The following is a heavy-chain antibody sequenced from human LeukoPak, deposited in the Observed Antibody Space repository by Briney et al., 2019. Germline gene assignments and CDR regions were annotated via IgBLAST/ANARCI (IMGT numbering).Heavy chain of an antibody. J-gene: IGHJ4*02. CDR2: ISTITSTL. D-gene: IGHD2-2*01. Sequence: GGSLRLSCAASGFTFSSYSMNWVRQAPGKGLEWVSYISTITSTLYYADSVKGRFTISRDNAKNSLYLQMNSLRAEDTAVYYCARCFWVVSNSCYFDYWGQGTLVTASS. CDR1: GFTFSSYS. V-gene: IGHV3-48*01. CDR3: ARCFWVVSNSCYFDY.